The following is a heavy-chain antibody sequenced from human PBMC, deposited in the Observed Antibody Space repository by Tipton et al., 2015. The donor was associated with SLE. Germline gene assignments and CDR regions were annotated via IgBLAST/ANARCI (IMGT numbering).Heavy chain of an antibody. CDR2: IYCSVNT. V-gene: IGHV4-31*03. Sequence: TLSLTCTVSGGSITSGGYYLSWIRQHPGKGPEWIGSIYCSVNTYPNPSLKSRVTISIDTSQSQFSLKLSSVTAAATAVYFCGHPGSKGWIDPWGAGTLVTVSS. J-gene: IGHJ5*02. CDR3: GHPGSKGWIDP. D-gene: IGHD2-2*01. CDR1: GGSITSGGYY.